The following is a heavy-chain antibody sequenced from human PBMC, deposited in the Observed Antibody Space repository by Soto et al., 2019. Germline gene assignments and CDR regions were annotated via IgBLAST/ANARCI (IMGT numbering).Heavy chain of an antibody. CDR3: AAESAYGGNPLAFLY. Sequence: QVQLVQAGGEVKRPESSVRVSCKASADTFSSYAISWVRQAPGQGLDWMGGIIPFFNTPNYAQKFQGRVTITADESTSTAYMDLSSLRSEDTAMYYCAAESAYGGNPLAFLYWGQGTLVTVSS. D-gene: IGHD2-21*01. V-gene: IGHV1-69*01. J-gene: IGHJ4*02. CDR1: ADTFSSYA. CDR2: IIPFFNTP.